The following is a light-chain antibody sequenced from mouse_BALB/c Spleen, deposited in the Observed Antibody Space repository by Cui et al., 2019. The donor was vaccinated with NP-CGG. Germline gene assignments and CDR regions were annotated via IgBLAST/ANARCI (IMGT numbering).Light chain of an antibody. V-gene: IGLV1*01. CDR3: ALWYSNHWV. J-gene: IGLJ1*01. CDR2: GTN. Sequence: AVLTQESALPTSPGETVTLTCRSSIGAVTTSNDANWVQEKPDHLFTGLIGGTNNRAPGVPARFSGSLIGDKAALTITGAQTEDEAIYFCALWYSNHWVFGGGTKLTVL. CDR1: IGAVTTSND.